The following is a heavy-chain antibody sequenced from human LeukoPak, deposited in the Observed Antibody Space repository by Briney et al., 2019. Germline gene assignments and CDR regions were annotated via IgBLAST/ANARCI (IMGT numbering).Heavy chain of an antibody. J-gene: IGHJ4*02. V-gene: IGHV1-18*01. CDR2: ISAYNGNT. CDR3: ARDPTFYSSSWYDY. CDR1: GYTFTSYG. D-gene: IGHD6-13*01. Sequence: ASVKVSCKASGYTFTSYGISWVRQAPGQGLEWMGWISAYNGNTNYAQKLQGRVTMTTDTSTSTAYMELRSLRSDDTAVYYCARDPTFYSSSWYDYWGQGTLVTVSS.